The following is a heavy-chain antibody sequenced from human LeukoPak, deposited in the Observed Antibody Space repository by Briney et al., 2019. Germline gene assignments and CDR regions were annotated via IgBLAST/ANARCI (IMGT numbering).Heavy chain of an antibody. D-gene: IGHD4-17*01. CDR3: AREVHGDIDY. V-gene: IGHV4-61*02. Sequence: SETLSLTCTVSGGSISSGSYYWSWIRQPAGEVLEWIGRIYTSGSTNYNPSLKSRVTISVDTSKNQFSLKLSSVTAADTAVYYCAREVHGDIDYRGQGTLVTVSS. J-gene: IGHJ4*02. CDR2: IYTSGST. CDR1: GGSISSGSYY.